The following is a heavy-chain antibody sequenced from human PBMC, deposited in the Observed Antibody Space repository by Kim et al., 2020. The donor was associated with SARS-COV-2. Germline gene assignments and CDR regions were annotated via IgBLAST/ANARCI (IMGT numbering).Heavy chain of an antibody. CDR2: INPNSGGT. CDR3: ARPEVGYSSSSGPDY. D-gene: IGHD6-6*01. Sequence: ASVKVSCKASGYTFTGYYMHWVRQAPGQGLEWMGWINPNSGGTNYAQKFQGRVTMTRDTSISTAYMELSRLRSDDTAVYYCARPEVGYSSSSGPDYWGQGTLVTVSS. J-gene: IGHJ4*02. V-gene: IGHV1-2*02. CDR1: GYTFTGYY.